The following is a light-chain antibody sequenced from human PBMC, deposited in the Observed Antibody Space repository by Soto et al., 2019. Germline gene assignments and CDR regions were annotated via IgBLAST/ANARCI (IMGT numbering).Light chain of an antibody. V-gene: IGKV3-15*01. CDR1: QSVSSN. CDR3: QQYNNWPPST. Sequence: EIVMTQSPATLSASPGERATLSCRASQSVSSNFAWYQQKPGQAPRLLIYGASTRATGIPARFSGSGSGTEFTLTISSLQSEDVEVYYCQQYNNWPPSTFGQGTRLEIK. CDR2: GAS. J-gene: IGKJ5*01.